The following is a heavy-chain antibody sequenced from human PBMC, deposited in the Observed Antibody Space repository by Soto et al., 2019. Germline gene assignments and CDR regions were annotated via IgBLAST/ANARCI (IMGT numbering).Heavy chain of an antibody. D-gene: IGHD1-1*01. CDR3: ARDTASGQGSYYFHGMDV. J-gene: IGHJ6*02. Sequence: QVHLQESAPGLVKPSETLSLTCTVSGGSMSSYYWTWIRQPPGKGLEWIGYIYYSGSTNYNPSLRSRVTIAIDTSMSQFSLKLRSVTAADTAVYYCARDTASGQGSYYFHGMDVWGQGTTVTVPS. V-gene: IGHV4-59*01. CDR1: GGSMSSYY. CDR2: IYYSGST.